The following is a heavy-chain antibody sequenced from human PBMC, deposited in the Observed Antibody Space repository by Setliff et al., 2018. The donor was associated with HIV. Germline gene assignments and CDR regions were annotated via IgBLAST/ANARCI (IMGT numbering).Heavy chain of an antibody. Sequence: ETLSLTCTVSGGSISSRSYYWGWIRQPPGKGLEWIGSIFYSGSTYYNPSLKSRVTISLDTSKNQFSLKLSSVTAADTAVYYCARSKTYYDFWGGYYTHDAFKIWGQGTMVTVSS. CDR3: ARSKTYYDFWGGYYTHDAFKI. CDR1: GGSISSRSYY. J-gene: IGHJ3*02. V-gene: IGHV4-39*01. CDR2: IFYSGST. D-gene: IGHD3-3*01.